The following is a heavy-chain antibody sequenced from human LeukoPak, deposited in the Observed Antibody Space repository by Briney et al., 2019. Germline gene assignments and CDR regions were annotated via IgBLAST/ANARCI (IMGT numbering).Heavy chain of an antibody. CDR3: ATLKGDSSGLGPVDY. V-gene: IGHV3-30*01. CDR2: ISYDGSNK. CDR1: GFTFSSYA. J-gene: IGHJ4*02. D-gene: IGHD3-22*01. Sequence: GGSRRLAWAASGFTFSSYAMHWVRQAPGKGLEWVAVISYDGSNKYYADSVKGRFTISRDNSKNTLYLQMNSLRAEDTAVYYCATLKGDSSGLGPVDYWGQGTLVPVSS.